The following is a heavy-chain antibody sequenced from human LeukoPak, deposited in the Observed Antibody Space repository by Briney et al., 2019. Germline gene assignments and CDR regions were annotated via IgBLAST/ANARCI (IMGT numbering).Heavy chain of an antibody. J-gene: IGHJ4*02. V-gene: IGHV3-7*01. CDR3: VRDLGWFRFDH. D-gene: IGHD4-23*01. CDR2: VEKDGSEK. CDR1: GITFRGYW. Sequence: GGPLRPPCAAPGITFRGYWTSWVRQAPGKGLEWVGKVEKDGSEKGYVGSVKGRFTISRDNAKNSLYLQMNSLRAEDTGVYYCVRDLGWFRFDHWGQGALVTVSS.